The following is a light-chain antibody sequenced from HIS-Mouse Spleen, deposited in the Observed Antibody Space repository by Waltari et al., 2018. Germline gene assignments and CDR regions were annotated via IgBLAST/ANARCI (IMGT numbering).Light chain of an antibody. J-gene: IGLJ1*01. CDR2: DVS. CDR3: SSYTSSSTYV. Sequence: QSALTQPASVSGSPVQPITISCTGTSSDVGGYNHVSWYQQHPGKAPKLMIYDVSNRPSGVSNRFSGSKSGNTASLTISGLQAEDEADYYCSSYTSSSTYVFGTGTKVTVL. CDR1: SSDVGGYNH. V-gene: IGLV2-14*03.